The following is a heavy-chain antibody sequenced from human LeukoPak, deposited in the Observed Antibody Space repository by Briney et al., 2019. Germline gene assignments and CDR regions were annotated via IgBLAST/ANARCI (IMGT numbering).Heavy chain of an antibody. V-gene: IGHV4-61*05. CDR1: GDSISSTTYY. J-gene: IGHJ5*02. Sequence: SETLSLTCTVSGDSISSTTYYWGWIRQPPGKGLEWIGRIYTSGSTNYNPSLKSRVTMSVDTSKNQVSLRLTSVTAADTAVYYCARGRRDTAINWFDPWGQGTLVTVSS. CDR2: IYTSGST. D-gene: IGHD5-18*01. CDR3: ARGRRDTAINWFDP.